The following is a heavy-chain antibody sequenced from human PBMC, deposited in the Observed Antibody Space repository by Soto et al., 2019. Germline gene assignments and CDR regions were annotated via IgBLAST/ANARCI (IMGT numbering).Heavy chain of an antibody. D-gene: IGHD2-2*01. CDR3: ARADIVVVPAANYYYYYMDV. J-gene: IGHJ6*03. Sequence: ASVKVSCKASGYTFTSYDINWVRQATGQGLEWMGWMNPNSGNTGYAQKFQSRVTMTRNTSISTAYMELSSLRSEDTAVYYCARADIVVVPAANYYYYYMDVWGKGTTVTVSS. CDR2: MNPNSGNT. V-gene: IGHV1-8*01. CDR1: GYTFTSYD.